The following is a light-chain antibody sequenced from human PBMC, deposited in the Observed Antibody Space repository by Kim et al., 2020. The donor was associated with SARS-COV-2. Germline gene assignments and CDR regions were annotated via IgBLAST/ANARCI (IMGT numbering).Light chain of an antibody. V-gene: IGLV7-43*01. Sequence: PRGTVTLTCASSTGAVTSGYYPNWFQQKPGQATRALIYSTTYKHSWTPARFSGSLLGGKAALTLSGVQPEDEAEYYCLLYYGGTWVFGGGTQLTVL. CDR2: STT. J-gene: IGLJ3*02. CDR3: LLYYGGTWV. CDR1: TGAVTSGYY.